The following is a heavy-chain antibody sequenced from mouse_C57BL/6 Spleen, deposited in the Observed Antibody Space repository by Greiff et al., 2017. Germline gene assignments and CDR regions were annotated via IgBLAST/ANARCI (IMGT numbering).Heavy chain of an antibody. V-gene: IGHV1-52*01. J-gene: IGHJ3*01. Sequence: QVQLQQPGAELVRPGSSVKLSCKASGYTFTSYWMHWVKQRPIQGLEWIGNIDPSDSETHYNQKFKDKATLTVDKSSSTAYMQLSSLTSEDSAVYYCARWDANWDVYGFAYWGQGTLVTVSA. CDR3: ARWDANWDVYGFAY. CDR1: GYTFTSYW. CDR2: IDPSDSET. D-gene: IGHD4-1*01.